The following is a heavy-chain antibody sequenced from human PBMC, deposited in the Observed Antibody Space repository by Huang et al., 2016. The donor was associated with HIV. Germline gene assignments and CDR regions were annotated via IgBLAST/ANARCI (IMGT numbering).Heavy chain of an antibody. D-gene: IGHD1-26*01. Sequence: VQLVESGGGVVQPGRSLRLDCAASGFSFSTYGLHWVRQAPGKGLEWGSVISYDGSNKYYAHSVKGRFTISRDTSENKVYLQMNSLRHEDTAVYYCAKDGADEEWDIDYWGQGTLVTVSS. CDR1: GFSFSTYG. CDR3: AKDGADEEWDIDY. V-gene: IGHV3-30*18. J-gene: IGHJ4*02. CDR2: ISYDGSNK.